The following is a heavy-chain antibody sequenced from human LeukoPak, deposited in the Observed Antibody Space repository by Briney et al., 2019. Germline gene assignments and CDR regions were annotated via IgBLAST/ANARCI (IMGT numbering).Heavy chain of an antibody. CDR2: INPNSGGT. D-gene: IGHD2-15*01. CDR3: ARVDIVVVVADY. V-gene: IGHV1-2*02. CDR1: GYTFIGYY. Sequence: GASVKVSRKASGYTFIGYYMHWVRQAPGQGLEWMGWINPNSGGTNYAQKFQGRVTMTRDTSISTAYMELSRLRSDHTAVYYCARVDIVVVVADYWGQGTLLTVSS. J-gene: IGHJ4*02.